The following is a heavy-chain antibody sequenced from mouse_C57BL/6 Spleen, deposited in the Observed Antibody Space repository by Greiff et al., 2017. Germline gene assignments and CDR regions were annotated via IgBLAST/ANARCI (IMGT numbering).Heavy chain of an antibody. CDR2: INPSTGGT. CDR1: GYSFTGYY. CDR3: SSYYSNYGGFAY. V-gene: IGHV1-42*01. D-gene: IGHD2-5*01. J-gene: IGHJ3*01. Sequence: EVQLQQSGPELVKPGASVKISCKASGYSFTGYYMNWVKQSPETSLEWIGEINPSTGGTTYNQKFKAKATLTVDKSSSTAYMQLKSLTSEDAAVYYCSSYYSNYGGFAYWGQGTLVTVSA.